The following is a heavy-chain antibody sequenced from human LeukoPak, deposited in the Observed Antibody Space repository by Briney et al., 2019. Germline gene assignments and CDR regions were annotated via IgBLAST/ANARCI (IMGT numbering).Heavy chain of an antibody. Sequence: SETLSLTCAVYGGSFSGYYWSWIRQPPGKGLEWIGEINHSGSTNYNPSLKSRVTISVDTSKNQFSLKLSSVTAADTAVYYCARGSPCVSDYWGQGTLVTVSS. D-gene: IGHD2-21*01. CDR3: ARGSPCVSDY. J-gene: IGHJ4*02. V-gene: IGHV4-34*01. CDR1: GGSFSGYY. CDR2: INHSGST.